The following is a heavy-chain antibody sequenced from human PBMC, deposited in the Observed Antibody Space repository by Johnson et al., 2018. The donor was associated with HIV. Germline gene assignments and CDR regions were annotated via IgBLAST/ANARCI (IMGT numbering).Heavy chain of an antibody. V-gene: IGHV3-66*01. J-gene: IGHJ3*02. Sequence: VQLVESGGGLVQPGGSLKLSCAASGFTVSSNYMSWVRQAPGKGLEWVSVIYSGGSTYYAAYVKGRFTISTDNSKNTLYLQMNSLRAEDTAVYYCARLSSSGAFDIWGQGTMGTVSS. CDR3: ARLSSSGAFDI. CDR1: GFTVSSNY. CDR2: IYSGGST. D-gene: IGHD6-6*01.